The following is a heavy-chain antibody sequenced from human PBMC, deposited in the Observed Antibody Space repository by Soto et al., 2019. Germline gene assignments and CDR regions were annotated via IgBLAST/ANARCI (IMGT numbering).Heavy chain of an antibody. V-gene: IGHV4-31*02. CDR1: GASTVSHYH. D-gene: IGHD1-26*01. J-gene: IGHJ4*02. Sequence: SETLSLTCSVSGASTVSHYHWTWIRHPPGKCLEWMGYIFNSGTTFYNPSLTSRLSISMDTSWNHFSLELRSVTAADTAVYYCALAMGPTTGLDYWGQGTLVTVSS. CDR2: IFNSGTT. CDR3: ALAMGPTTGLDY.